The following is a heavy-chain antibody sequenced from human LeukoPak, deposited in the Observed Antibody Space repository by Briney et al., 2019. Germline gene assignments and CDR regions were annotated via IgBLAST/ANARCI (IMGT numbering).Heavy chain of an antibody. CDR3: AKSGGLVRGVLGY. Sequence: GGSLRLSCAASGFTFSTYSMNWVRQAPGKGLEWVSYIRSSSSYIYYADSVKGRSTISRDNSKNTLYVQLDSLRAEDTAVYYCAKSGGLVRGVLGYWGQGTLVTVSS. D-gene: IGHD3-10*01. J-gene: IGHJ4*02. CDR1: GFTFSTYS. V-gene: IGHV3-21*04. CDR2: IRSSSSYI.